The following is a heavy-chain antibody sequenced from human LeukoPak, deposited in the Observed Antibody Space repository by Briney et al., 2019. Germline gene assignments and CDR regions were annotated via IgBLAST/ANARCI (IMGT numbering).Heavy chain of an antibody. CDR2: INPNSGDT. J-gene: IGHJ4*02. CDR3: ARTRDGAATILDY. V-gene: IGHV1-2*02. D-gene: IGHD5-12*01. Sequence: ASVKVSCKASGYTFTAYYIHWVRQAPGQGLEWLAWINPNSGDTNYAQKFQGRVTMTRDTSISTAYMDLTRLTSDDTAVYYCARTRDGAATILDYWGQGTLVTVSS. CDR1: GYTFTAYY.